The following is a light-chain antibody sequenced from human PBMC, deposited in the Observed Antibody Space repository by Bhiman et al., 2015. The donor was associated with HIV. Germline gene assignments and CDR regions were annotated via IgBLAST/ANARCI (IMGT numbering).Light chain of an antibody. CDR1: GSDVGGYNH. CDR2: DVS. V-gene: IGLV2-23*02. J-gene: IGLJ1*01. Sequence: QSALTQPASVSGSPGQSITISCTGTGSDVGGYNHVSWYQQHPGKAPKLMIYDVSKRPSGVSNRFSGSKSGNTASLTISGLQAEDEADYYCSSYAGHNIYVFGTATKVTVL. CDR3: SSYAGHNIYV.